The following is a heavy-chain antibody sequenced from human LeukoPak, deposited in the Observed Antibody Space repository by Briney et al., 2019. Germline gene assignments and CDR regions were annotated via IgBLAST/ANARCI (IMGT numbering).Heavy chain of an antibody. CDR3: ILHWWHGEYYFDY. CDR2: IKSKTDGGTT. Sequence: GGSLRLSCAASGFTFSNAWMSWVRQAPGKGLEWVGRIKSKTDGGTTDYAAPVKGRFTISRDDSKNTLYLQMNSLKTEDTAVYYCILHWWHGEYYFDYWGQGTLVTVSS. CDR1: GFTFSNAW. J-gene: IGHJ4*02. D-gene: IGHD2-8*02. V-gene: IGHV3-15*01.